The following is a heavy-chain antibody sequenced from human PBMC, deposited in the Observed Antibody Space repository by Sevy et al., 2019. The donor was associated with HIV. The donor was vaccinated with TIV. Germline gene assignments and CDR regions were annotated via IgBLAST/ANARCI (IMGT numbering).Heavy chain of an antibody. D-gene: IGHD3-9*01. CDR1: GFTFSSYA. V-gene: IGHV3-23*01. CDR3: AKDGWEDLRYWDWLSRYYLYYFDY. CDR2: ISGSGGST. J-gene: IGHJ4*02. Sequence: GGSLRLSCAASGFTFSSYAMSWVRQAPGKGLEWVSAISGSGGSTYYADSVKGRFTISRDNSKNTLYLQMNSLRAEDTAVYYGAKDGWEDLRYWDWLSRYYLYYFDYWGQGTLVTVSS.